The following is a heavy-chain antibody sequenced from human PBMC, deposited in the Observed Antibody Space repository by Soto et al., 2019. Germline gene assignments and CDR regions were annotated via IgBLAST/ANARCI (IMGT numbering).Heavy chain of an antibody. Sequence: QVQLVESGGGVVQPGRSLRLSCAASGFTFSSYGMHWVRQAPGKGLEWVAVISYDGSNKYYADSVKGRFTISRDNSKNTLYLQMNSLRAEDTAVYYCAKAEHQLLWCFQHWGQGTLVTVSS. CDR2: ISYDGSNK. CDR1: GFTFSSYG. J-gene: IGHJ1*01. V-gene: IGHV3-30*18. CDR3: AKAEHQLLWCFQH. D-gene: IGHD2-2*01.